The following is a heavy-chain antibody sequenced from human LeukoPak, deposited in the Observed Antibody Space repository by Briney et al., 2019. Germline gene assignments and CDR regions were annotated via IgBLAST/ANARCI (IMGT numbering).Heavy chain of an antibody. Sequence: GGSLRLSCVASGFTFSSYWMHWVRQAPGKGLEWVANIKQDGSETHYMDSVKGRFTISRDNAKNSLYLQMNSLRAEDTAVYYCARVDFYDLFDYWGQGTLVTVSS. V-gene: IGHV3-7*04. CDR2: IKQDGSET. CDR1: GFTFSSYW. CDR3: ARVDFYDLFDY. J-gene: IGHJ4*02. D-gene: IGHD2-21*01.